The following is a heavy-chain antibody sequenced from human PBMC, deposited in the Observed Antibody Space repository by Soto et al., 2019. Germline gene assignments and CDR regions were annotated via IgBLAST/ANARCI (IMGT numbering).Heavy chain of an antibody. CDR2: INAGNGNT. CDR3: ARGDYYDIHDY. Sequence: QVQLVQSGAEVKKPGASVKGSCKASGYTFTSYAMHWVRQAPGQRLEWMGWINAGNGNTKYSQKFQGRVTITRDTSASTAYMEVSSLRSEDTAVYYCARGDYYDIHDYWGQGTLVTVSS. CDR1: GYTFTSYA. D-gene: IGHD3-22*01. V-gene: IGHV1-3*01. J-gene: IGHJ4*02.